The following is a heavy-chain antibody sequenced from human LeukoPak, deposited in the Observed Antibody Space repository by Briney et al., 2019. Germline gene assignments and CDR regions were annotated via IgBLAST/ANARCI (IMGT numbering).Heavy chain of an antibody. V-gene: IGHV1-69*01. Sequence: ASVKVSCKASGGTFSSYAISWVRQAPGQGLEWMGGNIPIFGTANYAQKFQGRVTITADESTSTAYMELSSLRSEDTAVYYCARGVGGATIYYFDYWGQGTLVTVSS. CDR1: GGTFSSYA. CDR3: ARGVGGATIYYFDY. D-gene: IGHD1-26*01. J-gene: IGHJ4*02. CDR2: NIPIFGTA.